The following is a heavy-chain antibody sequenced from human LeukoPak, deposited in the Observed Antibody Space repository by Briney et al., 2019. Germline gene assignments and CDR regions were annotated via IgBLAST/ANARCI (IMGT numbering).Heavy chain of an antibody. Sequence: NASETLSLTCAVSGGSISSSNWWSWVRQPPGKGLEWIGEIYHSGSTNYNPSLKSRVTISVDKSKNQFSLKLSSVTAADTAVYYCASFGGGSSSWRGEAFDIWGQGTMVTVSS. CDR3: ASFGGGSSSWRGEAFDI. CDR1: GGSISSSNW. D-gene: IGHD6-13*01. V-gene: IGHV4-4*02. CDR2: IYHSGST. J-gene: IGHJ3*02.